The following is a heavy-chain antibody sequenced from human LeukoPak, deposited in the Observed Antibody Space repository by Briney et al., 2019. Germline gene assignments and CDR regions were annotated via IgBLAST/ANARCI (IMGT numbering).Heavy chain of an antibody. CDR1: GFTFSSYS. Sequence: TGGSLRLSCAASGFTFSSYSMNWVRQAPGKGLEWVSYISSSSTIYYADSVKGRFTISRDNAKNSLYLQMNSLRAEDTAVYYCARDVGDYYFDYWGQGTLVTVSS. J-gene: IGHJ4*02. V-gene: IGHV3-48*01. D-gene: IGHD4-17*01. CDR2: ISSSSTI. CDR3: ARDVGDYYFDY.